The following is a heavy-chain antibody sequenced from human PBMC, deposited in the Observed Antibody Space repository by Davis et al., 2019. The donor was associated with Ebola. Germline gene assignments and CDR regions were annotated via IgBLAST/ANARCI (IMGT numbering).Heavy chain of an antibody. CDR3: ARCRSLGSYYYMDV. CDR2: IYPGDSDT. D-gene: IGHD3-10*01. J-gene: IGHJ6*03. Sequence: GESLKISCKGSGYTFTNYWIGWVRQMPGKGLEWMGIIYPGDSDTRYSPSFQGQVTIAADKSINTAYLQWSSLKASDTAVYYCARCRSLGSYYYMDVWGNGASVTVS. V-gene: IGHV5-51*06. CDR1: GYTFTNYW.